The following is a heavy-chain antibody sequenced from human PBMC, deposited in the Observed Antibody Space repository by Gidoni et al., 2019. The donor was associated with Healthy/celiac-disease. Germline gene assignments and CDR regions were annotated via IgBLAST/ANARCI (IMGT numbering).Heavy chain of an antibody. D-gene: IGHD2-15*01. CDR2: TYYRSKWYN. V-gene: IGHV6-1*01. J-gene: IGHJ6*02. CDR3: ARAGYCSGGSCYSDYYYYGMDV. Sequence: QVQLQQSGPGLVKPSQTLSLTCAISGDSVSSNSAAWNWIRQSPSRGLEWLGRTYYRSKWYNDYAVSVKSRITINPDTSKNQFSLQLNSVTPEDTAVYYCARAGYCSGGSCYSDYYYYGMDVWGQGTTVTVSS. CDR1: GDSVSSNSAA.